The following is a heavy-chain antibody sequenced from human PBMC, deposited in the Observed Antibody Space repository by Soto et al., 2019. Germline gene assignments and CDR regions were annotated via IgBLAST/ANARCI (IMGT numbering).Heavy chain of an antibody. CDR3: AIWWVLFTPAFFSDPFNL. CDR2: ISSSSSTI. J-gene: IGHJ4*02. D-gene: IGHD2-15*01. CDR1: GFTFSSYS. Sequence: GGSLRLSCAASGFTFSSYSMNWVRQAPGKGLEWVSYISSSSSTIYYADSVKGRFTISRDNSENTLYLQMNSLKPEDTAVYYCAIWWVLFTPAFFSDPFNLWGRGPLDTVSA. V-gene: IGHV3-48*01.